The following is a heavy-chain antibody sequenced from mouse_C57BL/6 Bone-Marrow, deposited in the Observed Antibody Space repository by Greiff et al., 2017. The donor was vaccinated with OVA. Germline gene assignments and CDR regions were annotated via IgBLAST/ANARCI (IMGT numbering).Heavy chain of an antibody. V-gene: IGHV5-12*01. J-gene: IGHJ4*01. Sequence: EVQRVESGGGLVQPGGSLKLSCAASGFTFSDYYMYWVRQTPEKRLEWVAYISNGGGSTYYPDTVKGRFTISRDNAKNTLYLQMSRLKSEDTAMYYCATRGTTVGYYAMDYWGQGTSVTVSS. CDR2: ISNGGGST. D-gene: IGHD1-1*01. CDR3: ATRGTTVGYYAMDY. CDR1: GFTFSDYY.